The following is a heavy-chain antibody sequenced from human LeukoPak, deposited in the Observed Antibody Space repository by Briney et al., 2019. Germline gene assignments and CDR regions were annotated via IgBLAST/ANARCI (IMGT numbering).Heavy chain of an antibody. CDR2: IYPSGST. CDR1: GGSISSYH. J-gene: IGHJ4*02. Sequence: PSETLSLTCTVSGGSISSYHWSWIRQPPGKGLEWIGCIYPSGSTKYNPSLKSRVTISIDTSKNQFSLKLSSVTAADTAVYYCAAAGWDYYDSSGFSFDYWGQGTLVTVSS. D-gene: IGHD3-22*01. CDR3: AAAGWDYYDSSGFSFDY. V-gene: IGHV4-59*01.